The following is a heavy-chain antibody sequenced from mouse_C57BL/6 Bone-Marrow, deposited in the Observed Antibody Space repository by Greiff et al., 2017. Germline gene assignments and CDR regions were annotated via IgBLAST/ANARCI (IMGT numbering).Heavy chain of an antibody. CDR3: ARPYYSNYWYFDV. J-gene: IGHJ1*03. D-gene: IGHD2-5*01. CDR2: LYPGSGST. CDR1: GYTFTSYW. V-gene: IGHV1-55*01. Sequence: QVQLQQSGAELVKPGASVKMSCKASGYTFTSYWITWVKQRPGQGLEWIGDLYPGSGSTNYNEKFKSKATLPVDTSSSTSYMQLRSLTSEDSAVYYCARPYYSNYWYFDVWGTGTTVTVSS.